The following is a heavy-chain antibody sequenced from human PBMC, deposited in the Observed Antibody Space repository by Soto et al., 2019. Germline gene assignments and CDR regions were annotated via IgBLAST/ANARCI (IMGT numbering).Heavy chain of an antibody. CDR2: ISYDGSNK. Sequence: PGGSLRLSCAASGFTFSSYGMHWGRQAPGNGLERVAVISYDGSNKYYADSVKGRFTISRDNSKNTLYLQMNSLRAEDTAVYYCAKSPGMYYYDSSGYYHYDYWGQGT. V-gene: IGHV3-30*18. CDR3: AKSPGMYYYDSSGYYHYDY. D-gene: IGHD3-22*01. J-gene: IGHJ4*02. CDR1: GFTFSSYG.